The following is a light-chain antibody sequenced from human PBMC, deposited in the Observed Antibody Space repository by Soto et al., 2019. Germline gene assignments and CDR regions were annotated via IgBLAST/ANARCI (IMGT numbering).Light chain of an antibody. CDR3: QQYSSYSAWT. Sequence: DIQMTQSPSTLSAAIGDRVTITCRASQRINKWLAWHQQKPGKAPKLLIYDASSLQSGVPPRFSGSGSGTEFPLTIRSLQPDDIATYYCQQYSSYSAWTFGEGTKVEIK. CDR2: DAS. J-gene: IGKJ1*01. CDR1: QRINKW. V-gene: IGKV1-5*01.